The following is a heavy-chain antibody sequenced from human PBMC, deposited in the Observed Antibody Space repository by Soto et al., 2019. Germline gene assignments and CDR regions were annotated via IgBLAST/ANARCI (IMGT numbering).Heavy chain of an antibody. CDR1: GGTFRGFA. J-gene: IGHJ3*01. Sequence: QVQLVQSGAEVKKPGSSVKVSCKASGGTFRGFAISWVRQASGQGLEWLGNIIPVFGTGHSAQKFQGRVTMTAQHSMTTAIMELSGLRSEDTAVYYCARESFNYYDSSQLQNAFDVWGQGTVVTVSS. V-gene: IGHV1-69*18. D-gene: IGHD3-22*01. CDR2: IIPVFGTG. CDR3: ARESFNYYDSSQLQNAFDV.